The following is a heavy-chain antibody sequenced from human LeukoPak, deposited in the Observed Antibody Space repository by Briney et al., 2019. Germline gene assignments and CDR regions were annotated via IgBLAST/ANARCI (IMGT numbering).Heavy chain of an antibody. CDR2: IYYSGST. Sequence: SETLSLTCTVSGGSISSGGYYWSWIRQHPGKGLEWIGYIYYSGSTYYNPSLKSRVTISVDTSKNQFSLKLSSVTAADTAVYYCARGGTMIVNFDYWGQGTLVTVSS. CDR1: GGSISSGGYY. D-gene: IGHD3-22*01. V-gene: IGHV4-31*03. J-gene: IGHJ4*02. CDR3: ARGGTMIVNFDY.